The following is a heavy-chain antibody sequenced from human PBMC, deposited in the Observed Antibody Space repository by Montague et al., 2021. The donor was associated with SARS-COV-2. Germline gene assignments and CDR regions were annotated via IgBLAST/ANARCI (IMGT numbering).Heavy chain of an antibody. V-gene: IGHV4-38-2*02. CDR2: RYQNGAT. Sequence: SETLSPTCSVSGFSISSGYYWGWIRQTPGKGLERIGSRYQNGATYYSPSLKRPVTILLDTSKNQFSLSLTSVTAADTAVYYCARSGVGIFDFSYFDSWGQGSLVIVSS. CDR3: ARSGVGIFDFSYFDS. J-gene: IGHJ4*02. CDR1: GFSISSGYY. D-gene: IGHD3-3*01.